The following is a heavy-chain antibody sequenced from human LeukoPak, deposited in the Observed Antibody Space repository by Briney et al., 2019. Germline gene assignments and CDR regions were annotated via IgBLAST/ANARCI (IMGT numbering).Heavy chain of an antibody. J-gene: IGHJ4*02. CDR1: GLTVSSNY. V-gene: IGHV3-53*01. CDR3: ARGGYSYGHVDY. D-gene: IGHD5-18*01. CDR2: IYSGGST. Sequence: PGGSLRLSCAASGLTVSSNYMSWVRQAPGKGLEWVSVIYSGGSTYYADSVKGRFTISRDNSKNTLYLQMNSLRAEDTAVYYCARGGYSYGHVDYWGQGTLVTVSS.